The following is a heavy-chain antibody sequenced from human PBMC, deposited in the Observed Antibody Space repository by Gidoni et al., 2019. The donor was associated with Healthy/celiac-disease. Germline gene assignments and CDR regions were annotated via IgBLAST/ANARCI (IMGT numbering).Heavy chain of an antibody. V-gene: IGHV3-9*01. CDR3: AKDPDYGGAFDY. J-gene: IGHJ4*02. D-gene: IGHD4-17*01. CDR1: GFTFDDYA. Sequence: EVQLVESGGGLVQPGRSLRLSCAASGFTFDDYAMHWVRQAPGKGLEWVSGISWNSGSIGYADSVKGRFTNSRDNAKNSLYLQMNSLRAEDTALYYCAKDPDYGGAFDYWGQGTLVTVSS. CDR2: ISWNSGSI.